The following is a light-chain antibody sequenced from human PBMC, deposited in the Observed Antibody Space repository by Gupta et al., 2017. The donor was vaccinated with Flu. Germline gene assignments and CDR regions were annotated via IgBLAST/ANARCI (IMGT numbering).Light chain of an antibody. CDR2: AAS. CDR3: QQYNDWPRT. V-gene: IGKV3-15*01. J-gene: IGKJ1*01. CDR1: QSVSTK. Sequence: PVTLPLSPGERATLSCRASQSVSTKLAWYQQRPGQPPRLLIYAASTRATGVPARFSGSGSGAEFTLTISSLQSEDFVLYYCQQYNDWPRTFGQGTKVEFK.